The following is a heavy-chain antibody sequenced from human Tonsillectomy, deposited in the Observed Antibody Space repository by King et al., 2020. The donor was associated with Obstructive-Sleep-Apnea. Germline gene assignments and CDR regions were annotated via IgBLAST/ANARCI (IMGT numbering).Heavy chain of an antibody. V-gene: IGHV3-23*04. D-gene: IGHD1-26*01. CDR1: GFTFSNYA. CDR2: ISGSGDAT. CDR3: AKDEYSGTYYTWGVDH. J-gene: IGHJ4*02. Sequence: VQLVESGGGLVQPGGSLRLSCAASGFTFSNYAMNWVRQTPGKGLEWVSGISGSGDATYYADSVKGRFTISRDNSKNTLSLQMNSLRAEDTAGFYCAKDEYSGTYYTWGVDHGGQGTLGTVSS.